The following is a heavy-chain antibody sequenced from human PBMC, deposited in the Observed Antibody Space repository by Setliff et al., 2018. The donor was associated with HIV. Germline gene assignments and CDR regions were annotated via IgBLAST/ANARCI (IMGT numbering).Heavy chain of an antibody. D-gene: IGHD2-21*02. Sequence: SETLSLTCTVSGGSIINYLWHWFRQPPGKGLEWIGYIYSTGRTDYNPSLYSRLTISVDTSKNQVSLNLTSVTTADTAVYYCARELYGGNSRPFDYWGQGALVTVSS. V-gene: IGHV4-59*01. J-gene: IGHJ4*02. CDR1: GGSIINYL. CDR2: IYSTGRT. CDR3: ARELYGGNSRPFDY.